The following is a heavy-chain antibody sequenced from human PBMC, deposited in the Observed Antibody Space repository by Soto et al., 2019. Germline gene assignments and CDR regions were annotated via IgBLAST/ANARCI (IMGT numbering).Heavy chain of an antibody. Sequence: GGSLRLSCAASGFTFSSYGMHWVRQAPGKGLEWVAVIWYDGSNKYYADSVKGRFTISRDNSKNTLYLQMNSLRAEDTAVYYCARDTIARTGTTRLDYWGQGTLVTVSS. CDR1: GFTFSSYG. D-gene: IGHD1-7*01. CDR3: ARDTIARTGTTRLDY. J-gene: IGHJ4*02. V-gene: IGHV3-33*01. CDR2: IWYDGSNK.